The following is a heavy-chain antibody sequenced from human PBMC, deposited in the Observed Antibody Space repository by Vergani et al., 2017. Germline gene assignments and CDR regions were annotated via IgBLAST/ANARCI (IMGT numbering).Heavy chain of an antibody. CDR1: GGSFSGYY. D-gene: IGHD6-13*01. CDR2: TYYRSKWYN. CDR3: ARLDGIAAAGGDAFDI. J-gene: IGHJ3*02. Sequence: QVQLQQWGAGLLKPSETLSLTCAVYGGSFSGYYWNWIRQSPSRGLEWLGRTYYRSKWYNDYAVSVKSRITINPDTSKNQFSLQLNSVTPEDTAVYYCARLDGIAAAGGDAFDIWGQGTMVTVSS. V-gene: IGHV6-1*01.